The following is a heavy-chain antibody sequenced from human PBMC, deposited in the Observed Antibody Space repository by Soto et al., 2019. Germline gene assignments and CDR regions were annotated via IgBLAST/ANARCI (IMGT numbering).Heavy chain of an antibody. CDR2: INHSGST. D-gene: IGHD3-9*01. V-gene: IGHV4-34*01. Sequence: SETQSLTYAVYGGYFRCYYWSWIRQPPGRRLEWIGEINHSGSTNYTPSLKSRVTISVDTSKNQFSLKLSSVTAADTAVYYCARRGYYDILTGYKAYYFDYWGQGTLVTVSS. J-gene: IGHJ4*02. CDR3: ARRGYYDILTGYKAYYFDY. CDR1: GGYFRCYY.